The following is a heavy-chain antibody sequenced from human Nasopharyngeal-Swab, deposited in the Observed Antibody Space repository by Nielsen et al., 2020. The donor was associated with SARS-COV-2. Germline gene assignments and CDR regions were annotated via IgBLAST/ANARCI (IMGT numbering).Heavy chain of an antibody. CDR1: GFTVSSNY. J-gene: IGHJ6*02. CDR3: ARGKAVAGIGGYHYYGMDV. V-gene: IGHV3-53*05. D-gene: IGHD6-19*01. CDR2: IYSGGST. Sequence: GESLKISCAASGFTVSSNYMSWVRQAPGKGLEWVSVIYSGGSTYYIDSVKGRFTVSRDNSRNTLYLQMNSLRPEDTAVYYCARGKAVAGIGGYHYYGMDVWGQGTTVTVSS.